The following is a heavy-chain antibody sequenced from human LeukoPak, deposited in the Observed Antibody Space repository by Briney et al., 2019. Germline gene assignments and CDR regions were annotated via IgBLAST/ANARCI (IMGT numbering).Heavy chain of an antibody. CDR3: AKGRGRTYYYDSSVSYYFDY. J-gene: IGHJ4*02. CDR2: INGSGGST. CDR1: GFTFSSYG. Sequence: PGGSLRLSCAASGFTFSSYGMSWVRQAPGKGLEWVSAINGSGGSTYYADSVKGRFTISRDNSKNTVYLQMNSLRAEDTAVYYCAKGRGRTYYYDSSVSYYFDYWGQGTLVTVSS. D-gene: IGHD3-22*01. V-gene: IGHV3-23*01.